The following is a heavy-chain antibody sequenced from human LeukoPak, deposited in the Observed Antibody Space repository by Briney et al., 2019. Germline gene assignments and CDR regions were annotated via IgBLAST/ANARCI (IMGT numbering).Heavy chain of an antibody. V-gene: IGHV1-18*01. J-gene: IGHJ4*02. CDR2: ISAYNGNT. D-gene: IGHD2-21*01. Sequence: ASVKVSCKASGYTFTSYGISWVRQAPGQGLEWMGWISAYNGNTNYAQKLQGRVTMTTDTSTSTAYMELRSLRSDDTAVYYCARIESSLTHYYYFDYWGQGTLVTVSS. CDR1: GYTFTSYG. CDR3: ARIESSLTHYYYFDY.